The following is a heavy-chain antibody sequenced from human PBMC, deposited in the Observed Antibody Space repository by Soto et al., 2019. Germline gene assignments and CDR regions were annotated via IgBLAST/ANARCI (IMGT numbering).Heavy chain of an antibody. V-gene: IGHV1-2*02. D-gene: IGHD1-7*01. CDR3: AREEGTELDF. Sequence: QVRLVQSGAEVKKPGASVKVTCKPSGYTFTDAYIHWVRQAPGQGLEWLGWINPKNGGTNYAQKFQGRVTMTRDTSSRTAFMELSSLNSNDTAVDYCAREEGTELDFWGHGTLVPGSS. CDR2: INPKNGGT. CDR1: GYTFTDAY. J-gene: IGHJ4*01.